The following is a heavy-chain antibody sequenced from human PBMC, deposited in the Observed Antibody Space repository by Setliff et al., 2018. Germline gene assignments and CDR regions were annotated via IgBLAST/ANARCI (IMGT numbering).Heavy chain of an antibody. CDR2: ISGSGGST. J-gene: IGHJ4*02. V-gene: IGHV3-23*01. Sequence: PGGSLRLSCAASGFTFSSYAMSWVRQAPGKGLEWVSAISGSGGSTGYADSVKGRFTISRDNAKNSLYLQMNSPRAGDTAVYYCAAYKRSSSFEYWGQGSLVTVSS. CDR1: GFTFSSYA. CDR3: AAYKRSSSFEY. D-gene: IGHD6-6*01.